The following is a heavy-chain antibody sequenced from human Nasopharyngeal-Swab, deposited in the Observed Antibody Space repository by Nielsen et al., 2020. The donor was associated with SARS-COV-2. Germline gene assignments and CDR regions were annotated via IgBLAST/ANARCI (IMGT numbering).Heavy chain of an antibody. Sequence: GGPLRLSCAASGFIFDDYAMHWVRQAPGKGLEWVLGISWNRGTTGYADSVKGRFTISRDNAKNSLYLQMNSLRAEDTALYYCAKAIFGVVTDAFDMWGQGTMVTVSS. V-gene: IGHV3-9*01. D-gene: IGHD3-3*01. CDR3: AKAIFGVVTDAFDM. CDR1: GFIFDDYA. CDR2: ISWNRGTT. J-gene: IGHJ3*02.